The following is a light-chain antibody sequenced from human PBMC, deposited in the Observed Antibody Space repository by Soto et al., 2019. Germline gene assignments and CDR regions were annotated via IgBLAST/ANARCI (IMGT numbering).Light chain of an antibody. Sequence: EIVLTLSPGTLSLSPGERATLSCRASQSVSSYLAWYQQKPGQAPRLLIYDASNRATGIPARFSGSGSGTDFTLTISSLEPEDFAVYYCQQRSNWPSITFGQGTRLAIK. CDR3: QQRSNWPSIT. CDR2: DAS. J-gene: IGKJ5*01. CDR1: QSVSSY. V-gene: IGKV3-11*01.